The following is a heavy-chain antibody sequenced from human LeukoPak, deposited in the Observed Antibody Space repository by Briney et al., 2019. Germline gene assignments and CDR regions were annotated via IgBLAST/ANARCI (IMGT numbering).Heavy chain of an antibody. CDR3: AKDVYYGSGSYFYYHYGMDV. CDR2: INTDGSST. Sequence: GGSLRLSCAASGFTFSSYWMHWVRQAPGKGLVWVSRINTDGSSTSYADSVKGRFTISRDNAKSTLYLQMNSLRAEDTAVYYCAKDVYYGSGSYFYYHYGMDVWGQGTTVTVSS. D-gene: IGHD3-10*01. V-gene: IGHV3-74*01. J-gene: IGHJ6*02. CDR1: GFTFSSYW.